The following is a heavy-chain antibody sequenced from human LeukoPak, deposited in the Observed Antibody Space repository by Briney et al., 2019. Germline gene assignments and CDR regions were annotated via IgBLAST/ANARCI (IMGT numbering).Heavy chain of an antibody. CDR2: IYWDDDK. D-gene: IGHD4-23*01. CDR3: AHSPYDFGGNPGFHYFDS. V-gene: IGHV2-5*02. J-gene: IGHJ4*02. Sequence: SGPTLVKPTQTLTLTCTFSGFSLSTSGVGVGWIRQPPGKALEWLVFIYWDDDKRYSPSLKSRLTITKDTSKNQVVLTMTNMDPVDTATYFCAHSPYDFGGNPGFHYFDSWGQGALVTVSS. CDR1: GFSLSTSGVG.